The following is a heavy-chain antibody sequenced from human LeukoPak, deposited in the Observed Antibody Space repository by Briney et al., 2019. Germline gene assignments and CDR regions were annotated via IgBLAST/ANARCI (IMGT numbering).Heavy chain of an antibody. D-gene: IGHD6-13*01. J-gene: IGHJ4*02. Sequence: GGSLRLSCAASGFTFSSYGMHWVRQAPGKGLEWVAFIRYDGSNKYYADSVKGRFTISRDNSKNTLYLQMNSLRAEDTAVYYCAKVLTILAGTPPYYFDYWGQGTLVTVSS. CDR1: GFTFSSYG. CDR2: IRYDGSNK. CDR3: AKVLTILAGTPPYYFDY. V-gene: IGHV3-30*02.